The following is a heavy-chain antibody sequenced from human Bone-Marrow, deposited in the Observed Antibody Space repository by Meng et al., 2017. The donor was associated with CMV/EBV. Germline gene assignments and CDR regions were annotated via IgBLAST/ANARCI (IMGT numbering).Heavy chain of an antibody. CDR2: INHSGST. V-gene: IGHV4-34*01. D-gene: IGHD2-2*02. CDR1: GGSFSGYY. CDR3: ARLRLTGGGCSSTSCYTYYYYGMDV. Sequence: SQTLSLTCAVYGGSFSGYYWSWIRQPPGKGLAWIGEINHSGSTNYNPSLKSRVTISVDTSKNQFSLKLSSVTAADTAVYYCARLRLTGGGCSSTSCYTYYYYGMDVWGQGTTVTVSS. J-gene: IGHJ6*02.